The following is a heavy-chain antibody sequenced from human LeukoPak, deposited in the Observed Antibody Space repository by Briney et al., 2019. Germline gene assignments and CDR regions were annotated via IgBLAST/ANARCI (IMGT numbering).Heavy chain of an antibody. Sequence: ASVKVSCKASGYTFTGYYMHWVRQAPGQGLEWMGWINPNSGGTNYAQKFQGRVTMTRGTSISTAYMELSRLRSDGTAVYYCASGGETYYYDSSGSTLDYWGQGTLVTVSS. CDR3: ASGGETYYYDSSGSTLDY. J-gene: IGHJ4*02. D-gene: IGHD3-22*01. CDR1: GYTFTGYY. V-gene: IGHV1-2*02. CDR2: INPNSGGT.